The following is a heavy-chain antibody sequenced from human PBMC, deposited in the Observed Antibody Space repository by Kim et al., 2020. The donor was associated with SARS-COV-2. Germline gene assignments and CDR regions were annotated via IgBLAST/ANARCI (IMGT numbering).Heavy chain of an antibody. CDR3: TSDSSGYLGGGY. V-gene: IGHV3-73*01. D-gene: IGHD3-22*01. J-gene: IGHJ4*02. Sequence: AYAASVKGRFTISRDDSKNTAYLQMNSLKTEETAVYYCTSDSSGYLGGGYWGQGTLVTVSS.